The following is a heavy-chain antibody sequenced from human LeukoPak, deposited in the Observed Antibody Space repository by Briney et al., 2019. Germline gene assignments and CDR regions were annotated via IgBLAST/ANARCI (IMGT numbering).Heavy chain of an antibody. V-gene: IGHV1-2*02. CDR1: GYTFTGYY. D-gene: IGHD5-12*01. CDR2: INPNSGGT. J-gene: IGHJ6*02. Sequence: ASVKVSCKASGYTFTGYYMHWVRQAPGQGLEWMGWINPNSGGTNYAQKFQGRVTMTRDTSISTAYMELSRLRSDDTAVYYCARPDSGYDSKNGGMDVWGQGTTVTVSS. CDR3: ARPDSGYDSKNGGMDV.